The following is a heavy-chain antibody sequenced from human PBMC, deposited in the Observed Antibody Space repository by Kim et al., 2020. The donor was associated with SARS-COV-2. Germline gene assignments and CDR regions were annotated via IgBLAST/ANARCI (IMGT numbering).Heavy chain of an antibody. CDR2: INSDGSST. CDR3: ARYGTPDFWSGYSADAFGI. V-gene: IGHV3-74*01. D-gene: IGHD3-3*01. J-gene: IGHJ3*02. CDR1: GFTFSSYW. Sequence: GGSLRLSCAASGFTFSSYWMHWVRQAPGKGLVWVSRINSDGSSTSYADSVKGRFTISRDNAKNTLYLQMNSLRAEDTAVYYCARYGTPDFWSGYSADAFGIWGQGTMVTVSS.